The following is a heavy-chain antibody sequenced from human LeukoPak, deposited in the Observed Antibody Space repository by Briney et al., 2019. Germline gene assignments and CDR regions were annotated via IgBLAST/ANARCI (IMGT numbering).Heavy chain of an antibody. D-gene: IGHD6-19*01. CDR3: ARGSYSSGWLTFDY. V-gene: IGHV4-39*07. Sequence: PSETLSLTCTVSGGSISSSSYYWGWIRQPPGKGLEWIGSIYYSGSTYYNPSLKSRVTISVDTSKNQFSLKLSSVTAADTAVYYCARGSYSSGWLTFDYWGQGTLVTVSS. J-gene: IGHJ4*02. CDR1: GGSISSSSYY. CDR2: IYYSGST.